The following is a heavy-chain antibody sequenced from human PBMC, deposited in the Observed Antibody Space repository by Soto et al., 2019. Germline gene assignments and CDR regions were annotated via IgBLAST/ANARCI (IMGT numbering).Heavy chain of an antibody. V-gene: IGHV4-59*01. CDR3: ASVDSSGASHFDY. CDR1: GGSISSYY. D-gene: IGHD3-22*01. Sequence: SETLSLTCTVSGGSISSYYWSWIRQAPGKGLEWIGYIYYSGSTNYNPSLKSRVTISVDTSKNQFSLKLSSVTAADTAVYYCASVDSSGASHFDYWGQGTLVTVSS. J-gene: IGHJ4*02. CDR2: IYYSGST.